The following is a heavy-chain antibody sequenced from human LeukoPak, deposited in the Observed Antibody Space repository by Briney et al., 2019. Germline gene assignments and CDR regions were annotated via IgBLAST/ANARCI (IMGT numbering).Heavy chain of an antibody. CDR3: AKVPYGSGEFDY. CDR2: IQYHGRDK. Sequence: GGSLRLSCAASGFTFRSSGMHWVRQAPGKGLEWVAFIQYHGRDKYYADSVKGRFTISRDNSKNTLYLQMNSLRAEDTAVYYCAKVPYGSGEFDYWGQGTLVTVSS. D-gene: IGHD3-10*01. J-gene: IGHJ4*02. V-gene: IGHV3-30*02. CDR1: GFTFRSSG.